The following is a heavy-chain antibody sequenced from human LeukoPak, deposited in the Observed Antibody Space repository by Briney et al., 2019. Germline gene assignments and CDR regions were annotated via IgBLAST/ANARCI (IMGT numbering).Heavy chain of an antibody. CDR3: ARADDYGDYGWFDP. CDR1: GYTSTGYY. Sequence: ASVTVSCKASGYTSTGYYMHWVRQAPGQGLEWMGWINPNSGGTNYAQKFQGRVTMTRDTSISTAYMELSRLRSDDTAVYYCARADDYGDYGWFDPWGQGTLVTASS. V-gene: IGHV1-2*02. D-gene: IGHD4-17*01. J-gene: IGHJ5*02. CDR2: INPNSGGT.